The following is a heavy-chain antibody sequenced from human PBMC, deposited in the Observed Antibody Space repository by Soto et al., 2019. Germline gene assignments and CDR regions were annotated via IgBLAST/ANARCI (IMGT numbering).Heavy chain of an antibody. D-gene: IGHD5-12*01. CDR1: GDSISDYY. CDR3: ARERREKIHDGYDIDY. Sequence: SETLSLTCTVSGDSISDYYWSWIRQPAGKGLEWIGRIYTTGSTDYNPSLKSRVTISIDMSKNQFSLKVTSMTAADTAVDYCARERREKIHDGYDIDYWGQGTLVTVSS. CDR2: IYTTGST. V-gene: IGHV4-4*07. J-gene: IGHJ4*02.